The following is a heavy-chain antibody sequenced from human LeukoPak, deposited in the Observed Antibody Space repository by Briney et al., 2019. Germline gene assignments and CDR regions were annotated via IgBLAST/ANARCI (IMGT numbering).Heavy chain of an antibody. CDR2: ISGSGGST. CDR1: GFTFSSYG. Sequence: GGSLRLSCAASGFTFSSYGMSWVRQAPGKGLEWVSAISGSGGSTYYADSVKGRFTISRDNSKNTLYLQMNSLRAEDTAVYYCASRKGTTSYYYYYYYMDVWGKGTTVTVSS. CDR3: ASRKGTTSYYYYYYYMDV. D-gene: IGHD1-1*01. V-gene: IGHV3-23*01. J-gene: IGHJ6*03.